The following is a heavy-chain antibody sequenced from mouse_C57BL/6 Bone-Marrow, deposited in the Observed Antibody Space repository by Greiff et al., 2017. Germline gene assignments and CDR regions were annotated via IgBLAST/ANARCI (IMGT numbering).Heavy chain of an antibody. J-gene: IGHJ4*01. V-gene: IGHV5-9-1*02. CDR3: TRGPPCGYYAMDY. Sequence: EVHLVESGEGLVKPGGSLKLSCAASGFTFSSYAMSWVRQTPEKRLEWVAYISSGGDYIYYADTVKGRFTISRDNARNTLYLQMSSLKSEDTAMYDCTRGPPCGYYAMDYWGQGTSVTVSS. CDR2: ISSGGDYI. CDR1: GFTFSSYA.